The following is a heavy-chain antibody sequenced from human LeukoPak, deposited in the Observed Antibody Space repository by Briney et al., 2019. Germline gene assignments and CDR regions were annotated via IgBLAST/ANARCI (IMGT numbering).Heavy chain of an antibody. CDR2: IQREGSER. D-gene: IGHD6-19*01. CDR3: ARQGYSSGK. CDR1: GFTFRNYW. Sequence: GGSLRLSCAASGFTFRNYWMNWVRQAPGEGLEWVASIQREGSERYYVESVKGRFTISRDNAKNSLYLQMTSLRAEDTAVYYFARQGYSSGKWGQGTLVTVSS. V-gene: IGHV3-7*01. J-gene: IGHJ4*02.